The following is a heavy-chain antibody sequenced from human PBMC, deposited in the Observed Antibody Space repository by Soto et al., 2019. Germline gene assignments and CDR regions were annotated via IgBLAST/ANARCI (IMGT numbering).Heavy chain of an antibody. CDR2: IYYSGST. J-gene: IGHJ6*02. D-gene: IGHD3-10*01. CDR3: ARATYYHGSGSYEVFYYGMDV. V-gene: IGHV4-59*01. CDR1: GGSISSYY. Sequence: PSETLSLTCTVSGGSISSYYWSWIRQPPGKGLEWIGYIYYSGSTNYNPSLKSRVTISVDTSKNQFSLKLSSVTAADTAVYYCARATYYHGSGSYEVFYYGMDVWGQGTTVTVSS.